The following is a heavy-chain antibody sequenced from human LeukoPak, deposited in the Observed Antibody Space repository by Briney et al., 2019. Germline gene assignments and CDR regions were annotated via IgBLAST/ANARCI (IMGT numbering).Heavy chain of an antibody. CDR2: ISSSSSYI. CDR3: ARGRYYDSSGYPLDY. J-gene: IGHJ4*02. Sequence: GGSLRLSCAASGFTFSSYGMHWVRQAPGKGLEWVSSISSSSSYIYYADSVKGRFTISRDNAKNSLYLQMNSLRAEDTAVYYCARGRYYDSSGYPLDYWGQGTLVTVSS. CDR1: GFTFSSYG. D-gene: IGHD3-22*01. V-gene: IGHV3-21*01.